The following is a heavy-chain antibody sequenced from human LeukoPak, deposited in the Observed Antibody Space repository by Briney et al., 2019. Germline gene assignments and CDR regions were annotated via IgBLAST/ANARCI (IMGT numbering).Heavy chain of an antibody. V-gene: IGHV3-33*01. Sequence: GGSLRLSCAASGFTFGNYGMHWVRQAPGKGLEWVAAIWYDGSSKYSADSVKGRFTISRDNSKNTLYLQMNRLRAADTAVYFCARAYSSSWLYDYWGQGNLVTVSS. CDR1: GFTFGNYG. CDR2: IWYDGSSK. J-gene: IGHJ4*02. D-gene: IGHD6-13*01. CDR3: ARAYSSSWLYDY.